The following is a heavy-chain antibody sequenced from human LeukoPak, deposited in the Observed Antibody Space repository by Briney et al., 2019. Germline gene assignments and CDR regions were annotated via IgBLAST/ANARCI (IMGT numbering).Heavy chain of an antibody. J-gene: IGHJ1*01. CDR2: ISAYNGNT. V-gene: IGHV1-18*01. Sequence: ASVKVSCKASGYTFTSYGISWVRQAPGQGLEWMGWISAYNGNTNYAQKLQGRATMTTDTSTSTAYMELRSLRSDDTAVYYCARVPVYDFWSGYFAYWGQATLATASS. CDR1: GYTFTSYG. CDR3: ARVPVYDFWSGYFAY. D-gene: IGHD3-3*01.